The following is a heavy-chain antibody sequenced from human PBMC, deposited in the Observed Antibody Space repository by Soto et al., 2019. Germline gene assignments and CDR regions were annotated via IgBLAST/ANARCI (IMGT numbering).Heavy chain of an antibody. J-gene: IGHJ4*02. CDR1: GFIFSSYA. CDR3: ARHKRDLRFLEWSYYFDY. V-gene: IGHV3-30-3*01. CDR2: ISYDGSNK. D-gene: IGHD3-3*01. Sequence: PGGSLRLSCAASGFIFSSYAIHWVRQAPGKGLEWVALISYDGSNKYYADSVKGRFTISRDNSKNTLYLQMNSLRAEDTAVYYCARHKRDLRFLEWSYYFDYWGQGP.